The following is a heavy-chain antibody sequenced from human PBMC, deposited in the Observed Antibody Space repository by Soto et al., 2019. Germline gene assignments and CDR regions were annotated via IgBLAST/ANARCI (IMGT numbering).Heavy chain of an antibody. CDR3: TRSCSSTSCYENAYDI. V-gene: IGHV1-3*04. D-gene: IGHD2-2*01. Sequence: GASVKVSCKASGYSFTSYVIHWVRQAPGQGLEWMGWINTGNGDRRYSQRFHDRVTITRDTSASRADMELSSLRSEDTAVYYCTRSCSSTSCYENAYDIWGQGTMVTVSS. J-gene: IGHJ3*02. CDR2: INTGNGDR. CDR1: GYSFTSYV.